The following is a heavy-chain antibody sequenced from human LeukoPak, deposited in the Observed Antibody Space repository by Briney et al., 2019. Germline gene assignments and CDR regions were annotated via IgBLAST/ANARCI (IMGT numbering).Heavy chain of an antibody. CDR1: GFTFSSYG. J-gene: IGHJ4*02. V-gene: IGHV3-30*18. CDR3: AKGLLRYFDWLLYY. Sequence: GGSLRLSCAASGFTFSSYGMHWGRQAPGKGLERVAGISYDGSNKYYADSVKGRFTISRDNSKNTLYLQMNSLRAEDTAVYYCAKGLLRYFDWLLYYWGQGTLVTVSS. CDR2: ISYDGSNK. D-gene: IGHD3-9*01.